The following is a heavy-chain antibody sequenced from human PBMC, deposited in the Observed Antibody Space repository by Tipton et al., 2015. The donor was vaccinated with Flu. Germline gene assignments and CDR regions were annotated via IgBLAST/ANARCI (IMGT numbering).Heavy chain of an antibody. D-gene: IGHD6-19*01. CDR2: IDWKSGRL. CDR1: GFSFDDYA. V-gene: IGHV3-9*01. CDR3: ARETQWSNFDY. J-gene: IGHJ4*02. Sequence: SLRLSCAASGFSFDDYAMHWVRQGPGKGLEWVSGIDWKSGRLVYADSVKGRFTISRDNAKTSLYLQMNSLRAEDTAVYYCARETQWSNFDYWGQGTLVTVSS.